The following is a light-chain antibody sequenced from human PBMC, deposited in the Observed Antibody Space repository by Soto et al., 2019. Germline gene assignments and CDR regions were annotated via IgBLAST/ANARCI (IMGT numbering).Light chain of an antibody. Sequence: DIVMTQPPATLSVSPGERATLSCRASQTLGSNLAWYQQKPGQAPRLLIYGASTRATGVPARISGSGSGTEFTLTINSLQSEDFAIYYCQRYNNWPLTFGGGTKV. CDR1: QTLGSN. CDR2: GAS. V-gene: IGKV3-15*01. CDR3: QRYNNWPLT. J-gene: IGKJ4*01.